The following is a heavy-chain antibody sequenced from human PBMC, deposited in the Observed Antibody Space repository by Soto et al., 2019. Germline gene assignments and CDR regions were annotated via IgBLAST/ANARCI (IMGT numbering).Heavy chain of an antibody. D-gene: IGHD6-13*01. CDR3: ARVGQQLVKYYYYYMDV. J-gene: IGHJ6*03. CDR1: GFTFSSYA. Sequence: GGSLRLSCAASGFTFSSYAMHWVRQAPGKGLEYVSAISSNGGSTYYANSVKGRFTISRDNSKNTLYLQMGSLRAEDMAVYYCARVGQQLVKYYYYYMDVWGKGTTVTVSS. CDR2: ISSNGGST. V-gene: IGHV3-64*01.